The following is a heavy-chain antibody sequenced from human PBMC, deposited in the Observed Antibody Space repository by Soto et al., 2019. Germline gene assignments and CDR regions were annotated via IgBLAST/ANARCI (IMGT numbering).Heavy chain of an antibody. J-gene: IGHJ4*02. CDR3: ARGSRPSAAGTWFDY. Sequence: QVQLQESGPGLVKPSQTLSLTCTVSGGSISSGDYYWSWIRQPPGKGLEWIGYIYYSGSTYYNPSLKSRVTISVDTSKNQFSLKRSSVTAADTAVYYCARGSRPSAAGTWFDYWGQGTLVTVSS. CDR2: IYYSGST. CDR1: GGSISSGDYY. D-gene: IGHD6-13*01. V-gene: IGHV4-30-4*01.